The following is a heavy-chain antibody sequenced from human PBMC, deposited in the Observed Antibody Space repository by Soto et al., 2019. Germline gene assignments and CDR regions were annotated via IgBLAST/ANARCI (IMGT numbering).Heavy chain of an antibody. CDR3: AREGVRWTRGKIDY. CDR2: IWYDGSNK. D-gene: IGHD3-10*01. CDR1: GFTFSSYG. J-gene: IGHJ4*02. V-gene: IGHV3-33*01. Sequence: QVQLVESGGGVVQPGRSLRLSCAASGFTFSSYGMHWVRQAPGKGLEWVAVIWYDGSNKYYADSVKGRFTISRDNSKNKLYRQMNSLRAEDTAVYYCAREGVRWTRGKIDYWGQGTLVTVSS.